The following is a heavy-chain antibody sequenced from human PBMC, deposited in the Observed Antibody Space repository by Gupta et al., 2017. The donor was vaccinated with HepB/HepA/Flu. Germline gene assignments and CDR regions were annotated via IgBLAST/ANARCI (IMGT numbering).Heavy chain of an antibody. CDR1: GYTFTSYG. V-gene: IGHV1-18*01. CDR2: ISGYNGHT. Sequence: QVQLVQSGAEVKKPGASVKVSCKASGYTFTSYGISWVRQAPGQGLEWMGGISGYNGHTNFAQKLQGRLSMTTDTSTSTAYMELRSLRSDDTAVYYCARDWEHTYGLNFYGMDVWGQGTTVTVSS. D-gene: IGHD5-18*01. J-gene: IGHJ6*02. CDR3: ARDWEHTYGLNFYGMDV.